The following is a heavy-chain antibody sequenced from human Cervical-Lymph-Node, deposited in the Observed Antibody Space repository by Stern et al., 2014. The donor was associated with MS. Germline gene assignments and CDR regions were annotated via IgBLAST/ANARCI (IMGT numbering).Heavy chain of an antibody. CDR2: IYKGGST. CDR3: ARLLEDYWYFDL. J-gene: IGHJ2*01. Sequence: QVQLQESGPGLVKPSETLSLTCTVSGGSISSSSYYWGWIRQPPGKGLEWMGSIYKGGSTYYNPSLKSLVTISEDTSKNQFPLKRSSVTAADTAVYYCARLLEDYWYFDLWGRGTLVTVSS. V-gene: IGHV4-39*01. CDR1: GGSISSSSYY.